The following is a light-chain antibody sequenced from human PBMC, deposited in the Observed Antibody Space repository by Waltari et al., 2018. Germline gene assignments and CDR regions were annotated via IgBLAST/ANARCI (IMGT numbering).Light chain of an antibody. CDR3: ISYAGNNKYV. V-gene: IGLV2-8*01. CDR2: EVT. J-gene: IGLJ1*01. CDR1: SSYVGSFNY. Sequence: QSALTQPPSASGSPGQSVTISCTGTSSYVGSFNYCPWYQQYPDKAPKLMIYEVTNRPSGVPDRFSGSKSGNTASLTVSGLQAEDEADYYCISYAGNNKYVLGAGTKVTVL.